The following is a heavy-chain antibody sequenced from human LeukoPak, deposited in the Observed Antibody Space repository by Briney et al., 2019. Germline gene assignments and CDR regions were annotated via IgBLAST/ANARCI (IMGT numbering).Heavy chain of an antibody. CDR2: MNPNSGNT. V-gene: IGHV1-8*01. D-gene: IGHD2-2*01. CDR3: ARGQGYCSSTSCYGGTYYYMDV. CDR1: GYTFTSYD. J-gene: IGHJ6*03. Sequence: GASVKVSCKASGYTFTSYDINWVRQATGQGLEWMGWMNPNSGNTGYAQKFQGRVTMTRNTSICTAYMELSSLRSEDTAVYYCARGQGYCSSTSCYGGTYYYMDVWGKGTTVTVSS.